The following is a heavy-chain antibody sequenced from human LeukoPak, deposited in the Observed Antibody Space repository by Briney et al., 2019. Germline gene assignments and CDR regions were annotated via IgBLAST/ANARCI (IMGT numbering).Heavy chain of an antibody. V-gene: IGHV4-59*01. CDR1: GGSISSYY. CDR3: ARGDYYDSSGYYVEGFDY. J-gene: IGHJ4*02. D-gene: IGHD3-22*01. Sequence: PSETLSLTSTVSGGSISSYYWSWIRQPRGKGLEWIGYIYNSGSTNYNPSLKSRVTISVDTSKNQFSLKLSSVTAADTAVYYCARGDYYDSSGYYVEGFDYWGQGTLVTVSS. CDR2: IYNSGST.